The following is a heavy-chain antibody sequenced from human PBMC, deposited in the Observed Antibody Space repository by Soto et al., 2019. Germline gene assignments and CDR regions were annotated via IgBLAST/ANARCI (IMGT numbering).Heavy chain of an antibody. J-gene: IGHJ6*02. CDR2: IIPLFRTP. CDR1: GGTFSSSA. D-gene: IGHD4-4*01. Sequence: QVQLVQSGAEMKEPGSSVKVSCKTSGGTFSSSAISWLRQAPGQGLEWMGGIIPLFRTPDYAQKFQGRVTIAADESKSTAYMELSSLSSEDTAVYYCARDNDRLQLGGNYYYILDVWGHATTIPVCS. V-gene: IGHV1-69*12. CDR3: ARDNDRLQLGGNYYYILDV.